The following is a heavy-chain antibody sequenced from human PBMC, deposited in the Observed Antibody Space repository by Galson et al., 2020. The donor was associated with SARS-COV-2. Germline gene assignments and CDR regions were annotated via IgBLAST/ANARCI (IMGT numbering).Heavy chain of an antibody. CDR2: IRNKASRYST. J-gene: IGHJ4*02. D-gene: IGHD3-16*01. V-gene: IGHV3-72*01. Sequence: GGSLRLSCAASGFTFSDHFMDWVRQAPGKGLEWVGRIRNKASRYSTEYAASVRGRFIISRDDSKNSLSLQMSSLKTEDTAVYYCTRDWSGAGDDWGRGTLVTVSS. CDR3: TRDWSGAGDD. CDR1: GFTFSDHF.